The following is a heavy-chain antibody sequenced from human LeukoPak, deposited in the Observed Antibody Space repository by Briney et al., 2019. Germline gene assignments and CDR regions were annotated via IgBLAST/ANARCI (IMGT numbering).Heavy chain of an antibody. J-gene: IGHJ4*02. CDR2: ISAYNGNT. Sequence: ASVKVSCNASGGTFSSYAISWVRQAPGQGLEWMGWISAYNGNTNYAQKLQGRVTMTTDTSTSTAYMELRSLRSDDTAVYYCARFWINYDILTGYYPHSPVDYWGQGTLVTVSS. CDR1: GGTFSSYA. CDR3: ARFWINYDILTGYYPHSPVDY. D-gene: IGHD3-9*01. V-gene: IGHV1-18*01.